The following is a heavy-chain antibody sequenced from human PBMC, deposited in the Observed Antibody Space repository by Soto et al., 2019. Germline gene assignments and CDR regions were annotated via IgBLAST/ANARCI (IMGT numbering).Heavy chain of an antibody. CDR1: GGTFSSYA. D-gene: IGHD3-10*01. V-gene: IGHV1-69*01. CDR2: IIPIFGTA. CDR3: ARDLRGVTDPRFDP. J-gene: IGHJ5*02. Sequence: QGQLVQSGAEVKKPGSSVKVSCKASGGTFSSYAISWVRQAPGQGLEWMGGIIPIFGTANYAQKFQGRVPITADESTSTAYIELSILRSEDTAVYYCARDLRGVTDPRFDPWGQGTLVTGSS.